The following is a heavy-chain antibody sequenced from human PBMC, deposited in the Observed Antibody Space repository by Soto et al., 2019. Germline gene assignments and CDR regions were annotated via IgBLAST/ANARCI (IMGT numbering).Heavy chain of an antibody. CDR2: MNPNSGNT. Sequence: GASVKVSCKASGYTFTSYDINWVRQATGQGLEWMGWMNPNSGNTGYAQKFQGRVTMTRNTSISTAYMELSSLRSEDTAVYYCARARAFRAGIAAAGQFDYWGQGTLVTVSS. CDR3: ARARAFRAGIAAAGQFDY. D-gene: IGHD6-13*01. J-gene: IGHJ4*02. CDR1: GYTFTSYD. V-gene: IGHV1-8*01.